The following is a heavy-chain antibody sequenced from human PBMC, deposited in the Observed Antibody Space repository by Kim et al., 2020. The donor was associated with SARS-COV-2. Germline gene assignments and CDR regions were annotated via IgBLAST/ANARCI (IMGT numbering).Heavy chain of an antibody. V-gene: IGHV3-66*02. CDR1: GFNVSNNY. CDR2: IHSGGAT. CDR3: AKDPGHSLGVDFDP. D-gene: IGHD3-16*01. J-gene: IGHJ5*02. Sequence: GGSLRLSCVGSGFNVSNNYMTWVRHAPGKGLEWVSVIHSGGATNHADTVKDRFTISRDSTKNTLHLQMNNLRVEDTALYHCAKDPGHSLGVDFDPWGQGIVHTVSS.